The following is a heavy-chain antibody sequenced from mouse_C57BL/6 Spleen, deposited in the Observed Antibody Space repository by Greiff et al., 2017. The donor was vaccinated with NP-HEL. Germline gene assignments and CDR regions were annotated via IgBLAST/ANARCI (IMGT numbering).Heavy chain of an antibody. CDR3: ARKGGRGHYYGSTLY. V-gene: IGHV1-62-3*01. CDR2: IDPNSGGT. J-gene: IGHJ3*01. CDR1: GYTFTSYW. Sequence: QVQLQQPGAELVKPGASVKLSCKASGYTFTSYWMHWVKQRPGRGLEWIGRIDPNSGGTKYNEKFKSKATLTVDTSSSTAYMQLSSLTSEDSAVYYCARKGGRGHYYGSTLYWGQGTLVTVSA. D-gene: IGHD1-1*01.